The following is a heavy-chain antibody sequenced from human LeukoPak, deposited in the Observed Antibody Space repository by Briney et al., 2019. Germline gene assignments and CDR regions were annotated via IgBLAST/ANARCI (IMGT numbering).Heavy chain of an antibody. D-gene: IGHD3-10*01. CDR3: ARSEWFGELLLGY. CDR1: GGSISSYY. J-gene: IGHJ4*02. V-gene: IGHV4-59*01. Sequence: PSETLSLTCTVSGGSISSYYWSWIRQPPGKGLEWIGYIYYSGSTNYNPSLKSRVTISVDTSKNQFSLKLSSVTAADTAVYYCARSEWFGELLLGYWGQGTLVTVSS. CDR2: IYYSGST.